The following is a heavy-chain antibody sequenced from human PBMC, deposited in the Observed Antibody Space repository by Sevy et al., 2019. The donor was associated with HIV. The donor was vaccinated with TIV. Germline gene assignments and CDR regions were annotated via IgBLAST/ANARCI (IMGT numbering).Heavy chain of an antibody. CDR2: ISGSGRYT. V-gene: IGHV3-23*01. CDR3: AKGVCSGGSCPRDYYYYGMDV. CDR1: GFTFSTYA. J-gene: IGHJ6*02. D-gene: IGHD2-15*01. Sequence: GGSLRLSCAASGFTFSTYAMNWVRQAPGKGLEWVSSISGSGRYTYYADSMEGRFTISRDSSKNTLYLQMNSLRADDTTVYYSAKGVCSGGSCPRDYYYYGMDVWGQGTTVTVSS.